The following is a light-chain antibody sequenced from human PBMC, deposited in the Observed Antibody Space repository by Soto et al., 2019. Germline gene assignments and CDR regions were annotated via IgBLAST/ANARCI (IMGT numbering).Light chain of an antibody. Sequence: QSALTQPPSASGSPGQSVTISCTGTSSDVGFYNYVSWYQQHPGKAPKLIISEVSQRPSGVPDRFSGSKSGNTASLTVSGLQAEDEDDYYCSSYAGTNNIVFGNGTKLTVL. CDR1: SSDVGFYNY. V-gene: IGLV2-8*01. J-gene: IGLJ1*01. CDR3: SSYAGTNNIV. CDR2: EVS.